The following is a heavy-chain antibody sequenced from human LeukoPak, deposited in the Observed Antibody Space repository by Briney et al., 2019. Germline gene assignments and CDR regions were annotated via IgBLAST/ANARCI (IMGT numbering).Heavy chain of an antibody. D-gene: IGHD1-26*01. V-gene: IGHV3-30*02. CDR2: IRYDGSNK. Sequence: GGSLRLSCAASGFTFNSYGMHWVRQAPGKGLEWVAFIRYDGSNKYYADSVKGRFTISRDNSKNTLYLQMNSLRAEDTAVYYCAKVPIVGATPNWFDPWGQGTLVTVSS. CDR3: AKVPIVGATPNWFDP. J-gene: IGHJ5*02. CDR1: GFTFNSYG.